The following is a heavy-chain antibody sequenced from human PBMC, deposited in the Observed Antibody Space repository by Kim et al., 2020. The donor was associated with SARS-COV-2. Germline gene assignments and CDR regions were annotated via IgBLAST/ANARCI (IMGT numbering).Heavy chain of an antibody. CDR3: ARDRTTIRPYGMDV. J-gene: IGHJ6*02. Sequence: AQKLRGRVTMTTETSTSTAYMEVRSLRSDDTAVYYCARDRTTIRPYGMDVWGQGTTVTVSS. V-gene: IGHV1-18*01. D-gene: IGHD1-7*01.